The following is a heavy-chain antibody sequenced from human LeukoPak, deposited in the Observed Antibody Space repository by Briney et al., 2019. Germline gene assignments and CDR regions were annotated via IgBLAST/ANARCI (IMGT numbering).Heavy chain of an antibody. J-gene: IGHJ3*02. CDR2: INPNSGGT. D-gene: IGHD4-23*01. CDR3: ARDRRYGGNSPAFDI. V-gene: IGHV1-2*02. CDR1: GGTFSSYA. Sequence: ASVKVSCKASGGTFSSYAISWVRQAPGQGLEWMGWINPNSGGTNYAQKFQGRVTMTRDTSISTAYMELSRLRSDDTAVYYCARDRRYGGNSPAFDIWGQGTMVTVSS.